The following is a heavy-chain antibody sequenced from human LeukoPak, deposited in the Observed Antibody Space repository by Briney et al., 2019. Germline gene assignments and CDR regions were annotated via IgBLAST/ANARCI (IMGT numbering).Heavy chain of an antibody. J-gene: IGHJ4*02. CDR1: GFSVNNNY. CDR2: IYSGGST. V-gene: IGHV3-53*01. D-gene: IGHD3-3*01. Sequence: GGSLRLPYAASGFSVNNNYMSWVRQAPGKGLEWVSVIYSGGSTYYADSVKGRFTISRDNSKNTLYLQMNSLRAEDTAVYYCARGDFWSGYSHYWGQGTLVTVSS. CDR3: ARGDFWSGYSHY.